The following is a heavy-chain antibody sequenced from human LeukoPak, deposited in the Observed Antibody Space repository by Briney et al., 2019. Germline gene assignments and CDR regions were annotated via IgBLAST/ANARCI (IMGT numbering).Heavy chain of an antibody. CDR1: GYTFTIYN. D-gene: IGHD6-6*01. CDR3: ARADGSSSISYYHMDV. V-gene: IGHV1-8*03. CDR2: MSPNSGNT. Sequence: GASVKVSCKASGYTFTIYNINWVRQATGQGLEWMGWMSPNSGNTGYAQKFQGRVTITRNTSINTTYMELSSLRSEDTAVYYCARADGSSSISYYHMDVWGKGTTVIVSS. J-gene: IGHJ6*03.